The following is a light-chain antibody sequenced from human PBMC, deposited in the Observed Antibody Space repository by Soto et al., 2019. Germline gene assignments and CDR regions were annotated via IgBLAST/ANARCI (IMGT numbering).Light chain of an antibody. CDR3: QQYNTWPPIT. CDR1: QSVSSSY. J-gene: IGKJ5*01. Sequence: EIVLTQSPGTLSLSPGEIATLSFSASQSVSSSYLAWYQQKPGQAPRLLIYGASTRATGIPARFSGSGSGTEFTLTISSLQSEDFAVYYCQQYNTWPPITFGQGTRLEIK. V-gene: IGKV3-15*01. CDR2: GAS.